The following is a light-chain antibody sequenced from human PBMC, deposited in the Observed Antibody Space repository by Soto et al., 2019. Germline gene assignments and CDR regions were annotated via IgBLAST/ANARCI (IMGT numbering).Light chain of an antibody. CDR2: DVS. J-gene: IGLJ2*01. V-gene: IGLV2-14*01. Sequence: QSALTQPASVSGSPGQSITISCTRTSSDVGGYKYVSWYQQHPGKAPKLMIYDVSNRPSGVSNRFSGSKSGNTASLTISGLQAEDEADYYCSSYTSSDSVVFGGGTKLTVL. CDR1: SSDVGGYKY. CDR3: SSYTSSDSVV.